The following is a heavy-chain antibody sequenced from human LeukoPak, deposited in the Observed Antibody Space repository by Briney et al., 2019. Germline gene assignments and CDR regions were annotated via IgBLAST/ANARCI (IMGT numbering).Heavy chain of an antibody. Sequence: GASVKVSCKASGYTFTSYDINWVRQATGQGLEWMGWMNPNSGNTGCAQKFQGRVTMTRNTSISTAYMELSSLRSEDTAVYYCARSSSWTNWFDPWGQGTLVTVSS. CDR1: GYTFTSYD. CDR2: MNPNSGNT. V-gene: IGHV1-8*01. J-gene: IGHJ5*02. D-gene: IGHD6-13*01. CDR3: ARSSSWTNWFDP.